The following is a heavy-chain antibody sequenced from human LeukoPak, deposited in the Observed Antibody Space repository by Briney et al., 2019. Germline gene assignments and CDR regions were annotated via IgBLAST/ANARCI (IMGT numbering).Heavy chain of an antibody. CDR2: ISSNGGTT. CDR1: GFTFSKYT. Sequence: GRSLRLSCAASGFTFSKYTIHWVRQAPGKGREYVSAISSNGGTTYHANSVKGRFTISRDNSKNTLYLQMGSLRPEDMDEYYCARDLGVEGALDYWGQGTLVTVSS. CDR3: ARDLGVEGALDY. J-gene: IGHJ4*01. V-gene: IGHV3-64*01. D-gene: IGHD1-26*01.